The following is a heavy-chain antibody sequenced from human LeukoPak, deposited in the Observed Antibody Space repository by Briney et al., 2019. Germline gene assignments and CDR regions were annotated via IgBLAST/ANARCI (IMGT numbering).Heavy chain of an antibody. CDR3: ARASSSWYSSYNWFDP. J-gene: IGHJ5*02. CDR1: GYTFTGYY. Sequence: GASVKVSCKASGYTFTGYYMHWVRQAAGQGLEWMGWINPNSGGTNYAQKFQGRVTMTRDTSISTAYMELSRLRSDDTAVYYCARASSSWYSSYNWFDPWGQGTLVTVSS. D-gene: IGHD6-13*01. V-gene: IGHV1-2*02. CDR2: INPNSGGT.